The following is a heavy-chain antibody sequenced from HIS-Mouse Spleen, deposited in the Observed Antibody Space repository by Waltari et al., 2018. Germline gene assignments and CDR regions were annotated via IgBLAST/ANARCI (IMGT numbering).Heavy chain of an antibody. Sequence: QLQLQESGPGLVKPSETLSLPCTVPGGSIRSSSYYLGWIRQPPGKGLEWIGSIYYSGSTYYNPSLKSRVTISVDTSKNQFSLKLSSVTAADTAVYYCARQIPYSSSWYDWYFDLWGRGTLVTVSS. CDR2: IYYSGST. CDR3: ARQIPYSSSWYDWYFDL. J-gene: IGHJ2*01. D-gene: IGHD6-13*01. CDR1: GGSIRSSSYY. V-gene: IGHV4-39*07.